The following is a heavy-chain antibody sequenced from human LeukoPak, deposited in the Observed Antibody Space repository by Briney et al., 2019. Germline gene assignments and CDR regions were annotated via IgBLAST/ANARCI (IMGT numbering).Heavy chain of an antibody. D-gene: IGHD6-19*01. J-gene: IGHJ3*02. CDR3: ARGRYSSGWYGGFDASDI. CDR1: GYTFTSYA. Sequence: ASVKVSCTASGYTFTSYAMHWVRQAPGQRLEWMGWINAGNGNTKYSQKFQGRVTITRDTSASTAYMELSSLRSEDTAVYYCARGRYSSGWYGGFDASDIWGQGTMVTVSS. CDR2: INAGNGNT. V-gene: IGHV1-3*01.